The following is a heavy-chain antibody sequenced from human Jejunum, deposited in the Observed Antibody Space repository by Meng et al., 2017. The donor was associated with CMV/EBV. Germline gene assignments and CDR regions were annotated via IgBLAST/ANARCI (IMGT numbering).Heavy chain of an antibody. CDR1: GFPFSNFA. V-gene: IGHV3-30*04. Sequence: GFPFSNFAMHWVRQAPGKGLEWVATVSYDGNNKYYGDSVRGRFSVSRDNSKNTLYLQMNSLKADDTATYYCATQSSSWYRGWFDPWGQGALVTVSS. D-gene: IGHD6-13*01. CDR3: ATQSSSWYRGWFDP. J-gene: IGHJ5*02. CDR2: VSYDGNNK.